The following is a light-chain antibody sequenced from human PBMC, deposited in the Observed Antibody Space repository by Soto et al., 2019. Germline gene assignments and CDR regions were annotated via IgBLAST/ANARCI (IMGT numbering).Light chain of an antibody. CDR1: SSDFGTYNL. V-gene: IGLV2-23*01. Sequence: QSALTQPASVSGSPGQWITISCTGKSSDFGTYNLVSWYQQYPGKAPKLIIYEASKRPSGVPNRFSGSKSGNTASLTISGLHAEDEADYYCCSYGRSVVFGGGTKVTVL. CDR3: CSYGRSVV. CDR2: EAS. J-gene: IGLJ2*01.